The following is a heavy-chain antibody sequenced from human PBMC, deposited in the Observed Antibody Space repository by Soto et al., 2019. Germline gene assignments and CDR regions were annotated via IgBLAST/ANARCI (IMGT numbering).Heavy chain of an antibody. CDR1: GFTFSSYA. CDR2: ISYDGSNK. D-gene: IGHD1-26*01. J-gene: IGHJ4*02. V-gene: IGHV3-30-3*01. CDR3: ARSWELPFFDY. Sequence: PGGSLRLSCAASGFTFSSYAMHWVRQAPGKGLEWVAVISYDGSNKYYADSVKGRFTISRDNPKNTLYLQMNSLRAEDTAVYYCARSWELPFFDYWGQGTLVTVSS.